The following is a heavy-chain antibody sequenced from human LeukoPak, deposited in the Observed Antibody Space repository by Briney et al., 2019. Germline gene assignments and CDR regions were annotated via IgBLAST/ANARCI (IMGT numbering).Heavy chain of an antibody. J-gene: IGHJ4*02. CDR3: AGRRVLDASFDY. V-gene: IGHV3-66*02. Sequence: GGSLRLSCAASGFTFSNNYMSWVRQAPGKGLEWVSVIYSGDNTYYVESVKGRFTISRDNSKNTLFLQMSRLRAEDTAVYYCAGRRVLDASFDYWGQGTLVTVSS. D-gene: IGHD3-16*01. CDR1: GFTFSNNY. CDR2: IYSGDNT.